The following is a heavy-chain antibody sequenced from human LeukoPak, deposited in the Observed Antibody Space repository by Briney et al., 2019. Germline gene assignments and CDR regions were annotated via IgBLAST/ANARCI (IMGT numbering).Heavy chain of an antibody. D-gene: IGHD3-10*01. V-gene: IGHV3-21*01. Sequence: GGSLRLSCAASGFTFSTYNMNWVRQAPGKGLEWVASISSTISYIYYADSVKGRFTISRDNAKNSLYLQMNSLRPEDTALYYCARVEAVYYYGSMTPYSPYWGQGTLVTVSS. CDR3: ARVEAVYYYGSMTPYSPY. CDR2: ISSTISYI. CDR1: GFTFSTYN. J-gene: IGHJ4*02.